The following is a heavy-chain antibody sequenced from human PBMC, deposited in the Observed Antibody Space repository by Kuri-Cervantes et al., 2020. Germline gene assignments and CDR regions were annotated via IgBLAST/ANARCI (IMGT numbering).Heavy chain of an antibody. CDR1: GFSLRARGVG. CDR3: AHRRGGWFDP. Sequence: SGPTLAKPTQTLTLTCTFSGFSLRARGVGVGWIRQPPGKALEWRALIYWDDDKRYSPSLKSRLTITKDTSKNQVVLTMTNMDPVDTATYYCAHRRGGWFDPWGQGTLVTVSS. CDR2: IYWDDDK. J-gene: IGHJ5*02. V-gene: IGHV2-5*02.